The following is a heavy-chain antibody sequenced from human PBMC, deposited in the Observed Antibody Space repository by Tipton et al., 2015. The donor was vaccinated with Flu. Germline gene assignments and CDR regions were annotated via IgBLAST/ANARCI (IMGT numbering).Heavy chain of an antibody. D-gene: IGHD5-18*01. V-gene: IGHV5-51*01. CDR1: GYSFSDYW. Sequence: EVQLVQSGAEVKKPGESLKISCKASGYSFSDYWIGWVRQKPGKGKEWMGLIYGTDSDTRYSPSFQGQVIISVDKSVNTAYLQWISLKASDTAMYYCARIDPAQHLWSTRLTYYFDYWGQGTLVTVSS. CDR2: IYGTDSDT. J-gene: IGHJ4*02. CDR3: ARIDPAQHLWSTRLTYYFDY.